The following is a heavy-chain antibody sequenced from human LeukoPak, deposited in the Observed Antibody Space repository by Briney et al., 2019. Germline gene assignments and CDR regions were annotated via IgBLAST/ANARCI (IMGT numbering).Heavy chain of an antibody. CDR2: ISSNGGST. D-gene: IGHD3-3*01. CDR1: GFTFSNYW. CDR3: AREAGITIFGVVNYYYYYMDV. V-gene: IGHV3-64*01. Sequence: GGSLRLSCVGSGFTFSNYWMSWVRQAPGKGLEYVSAISSNGGSTYYANSVKGRFTISRDNSKNTLYLQMGSLRAEDMAVYYCAREAGITIFGVVNYYYYYMDVWGKGTTVTVSS. J-gene: IGHJ6*03.